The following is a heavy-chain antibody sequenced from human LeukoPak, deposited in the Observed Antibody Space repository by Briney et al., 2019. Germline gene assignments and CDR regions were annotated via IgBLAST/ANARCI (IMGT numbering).Heavy chain of an antibody. J-gene: IGHJ4*02. CDR3: VCLGLARGLY. Sequence: QAGGSLRLSCAASGFTVSSNYMSWVRQAPGKGLEWVSVIYSGGSTYYADSVKGRFTISRGNSKNTLYLQMNSLRAEDTAVYYCVCLGLARGLYWGQGTLVTVSS. CDR1: GFTVSSNY. D-gene: IGHD3-10*01. V-gene: IGHV3-53*01. CDR2: IYSGGST.